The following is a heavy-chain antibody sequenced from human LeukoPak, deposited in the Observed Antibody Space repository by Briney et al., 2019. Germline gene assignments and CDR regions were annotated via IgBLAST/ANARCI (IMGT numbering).Heavy chain of an antibody. V-gene: IGHV4-38-2*02. CDR1: GYSISSGYY. Sequence: SETLSLTCTVSGYSISSGYYWGWIRQPPGKGLEWIGSIYHSGSTYYNPSLKSRVTISVDTSKNQFSLRLRSVTAADTAVYYCARGRRISVAGLFDYWGQGTLVTVSS. CDR3: ARGRRISVAGLFDY. CDR2: IYHSGST. J-gene: IGHJ4*02. D-gene: IGHD6-19*01.